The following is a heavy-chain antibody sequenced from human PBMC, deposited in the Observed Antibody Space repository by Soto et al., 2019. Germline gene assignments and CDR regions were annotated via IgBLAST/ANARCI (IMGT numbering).Heavy chain of an antibody. CDR1: GFSFNDHA. CDR2: VSGDSGSI. CDR3: AKDRGAAYDTSGGGDS. J-gene: IGHJ4*02. D-gene: IGHD2-2*01. Sequence: EVQLVGSGGGSVQPGRSLRLSCAASGFSFNDHAMHWVRQVPGKGLEWLSGVSGDSGSIRYADYVKGRFTISSDNAKNSLYLQMNRLRPEDTALYYCAKDRGAAYDTSGGGDSWGQGILVTVS. V-gene: IGHV3-9*01.